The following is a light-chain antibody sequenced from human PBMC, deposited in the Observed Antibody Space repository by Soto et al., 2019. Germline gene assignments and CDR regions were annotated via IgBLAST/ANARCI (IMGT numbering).Light chain of an antibody. CDR1: QGIGNA. CDR2: EAS. CDR3: QEYHSYSWT. Sequence: AIQMTQSPSSLSASVGDRVTISCRASQGIGNALGWYQQKPGKAPKLLIYEASTLQSGVPSRFSGSGSGTEFTLTISSLQPDDFATYYCQEYHSYSWTFGQGTKVDIK. J-gene: IGKJ1*01. V-gene: IGKV1-6*01.